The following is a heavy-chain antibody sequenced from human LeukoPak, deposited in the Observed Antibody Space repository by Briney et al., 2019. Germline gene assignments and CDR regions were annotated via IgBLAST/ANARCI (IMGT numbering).Heavy chain of an antibody. CDR2: ISGSGGST. Sequence: GGSLRLSCAASGFTFSSYAMSWVRQAPGKGLEWVSAISGSGGSTYYADSVKGRFTISRDNSKNTLYLQMNSLRAEDTAVYYCAKSRLPNYYDSSGYYYFDYWGQGTLVTVAS. V-gene: IGHV3-23*01. J-gene: IGHJ4*02. CDR3: AKSRLPNYYDSSGYYYFDY. CDR1: GFTFSSYA. D-gene: IGHD3-22*01.